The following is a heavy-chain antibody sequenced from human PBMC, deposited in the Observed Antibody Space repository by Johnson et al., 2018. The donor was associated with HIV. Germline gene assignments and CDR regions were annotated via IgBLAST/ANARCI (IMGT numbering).Heavy chain of an antibody. CDR3: ARGVKQQLSVVDAFDI. D-gene: IGHD1-1*01. CDR1: RFTFSNYA. V-gene: IGHV3-30*03. J-gene: IGHJ3*02. Sequence: QMMLVESGGGVVQPGKSLRLSCSASRFTFSNYAMNWVRQAPGKGLEWMAIISYDGSNKYYADSVKGRFTISRDKNMLYLQMNSLRAEDTAVYFCARGVKQQLSVVDAFDIWGQGTMVIVSS. CDR2: ISYDGSNK.